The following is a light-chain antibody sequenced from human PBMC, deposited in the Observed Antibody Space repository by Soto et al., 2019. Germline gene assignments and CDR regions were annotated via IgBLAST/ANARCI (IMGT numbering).Light chain of an antibody. CDR3: SSYTSSSLHV. V-gene: IGLV2-14*03. J-gene: IGLJ1*01. CDR1: SSDVGGYNY. Sequence: QSALTQPASVSGSPGKSITISCTGTSSDVGGYNYVSWYQQHPGKAPKLMIYDVSNRPSGVSNRFSGSKSGNTASLTISGLQAEDEADYYCSSYTSSSLHVFGTGTKVTVL. CDR2: DVS.